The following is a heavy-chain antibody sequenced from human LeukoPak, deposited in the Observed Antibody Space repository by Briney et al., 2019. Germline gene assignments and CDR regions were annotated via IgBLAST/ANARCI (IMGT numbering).Heavy chain of an antibody. V-gene: IGHV3-30*18. CDR2: ISHDGSNY. Sequence: GGSLRLSWADSGITFSTYGIHWVRQVPGKGREWVAVISHDGSNYYYADSVKGRFTISRDNSKNTLYLQMNSLRTEDTAVYYCAKATGSSWYYFDDWGLGTLVTVSS. CDR3: AKATGSSWYYFDD. D-gene: IGHD6-13*01. CDR1: GITFSTYG. J-gene: IGHJ4*02.